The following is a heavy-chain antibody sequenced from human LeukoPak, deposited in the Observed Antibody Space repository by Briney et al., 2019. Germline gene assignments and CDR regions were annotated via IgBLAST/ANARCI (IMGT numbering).Heavy chain of an antibody. CDR1: GFTFSSYG. D-gene: IGHD3-22*01. CDR3: ARDLHTYYYDSGGPPGGY. CDR2: IWYDGSNK. Sequence: PGGSLRLSCAASGFTFSSYGMHWVRQAPVKGLEWVAVIWYDGSNKYYADSVKGRFTISRDNSKNTLYLQMNSLRAEDTAVYYCARDLHTYYYDSGGPPGGYWGQGTLVTVSS. V-gene: IGHV3-33*01. J-gene: IGHJ4*02.